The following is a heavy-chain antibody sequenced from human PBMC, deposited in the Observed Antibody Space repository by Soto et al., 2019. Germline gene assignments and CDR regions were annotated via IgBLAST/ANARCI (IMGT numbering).Heavy chain of an antibody. V-gene: IGHV1-69*12. Sequence: QVQLVQSGAEVKKPGSSVKVSCKASGGTFSSYAISWVRQAPGQGLEWMGGVIPIFGTANYAQKFQGRVTITADESTSTAYMELSSLRSEDTAVYYCARGGGLVPAAMHWFDPWGQGTLVTVSS. J-gene: IGHJ5*02. CDR1: GGTFSSYA. CDR2: VIPIFGTA. CDR3: ARGGGLVPAAMHWFDP. D-gene: IGHD2-2*01.